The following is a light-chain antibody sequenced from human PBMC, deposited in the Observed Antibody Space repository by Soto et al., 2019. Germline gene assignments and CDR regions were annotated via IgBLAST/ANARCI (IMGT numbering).Light chain of an antibody. CDR2: EGS. V-gene: IGLV2-23*01. Sequence: QYALTQPASVSGSPGQSITISCTGTSSDVGSYNLVSWYQQHPGKAPKLMIYEGSKRPSGVSNRFSGSKSGNTASLTISGLQAEDEADYYCCSYAGSGVVFGGGTKVTVL. CDR3: CSYAGSGVV. J-gene: IGLJ2*01. CDR1: SSDVGSYNL.